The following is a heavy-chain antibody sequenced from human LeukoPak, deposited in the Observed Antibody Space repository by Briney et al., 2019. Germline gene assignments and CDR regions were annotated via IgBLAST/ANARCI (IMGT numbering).Heavy chain of an antibody. CDR2: IYPGDSDT. V-gene: IGHV5-51*01. D-gene: IGHD3-10*01. Sequence: GESLKISCKGSGYSFTSYWIGWVRQTPGKGLEWMGIIYPGDSDTRYSPSFQGQVTISADKSISTAYLQWSSLKASDTAMYYCARNYYGSGSYKGFDYWGQGTLVTVSS. CDR3: ARNYYGSGSYKGFDY. CDR1: GYSFTSYW. J-gene: IGHJ4*02.